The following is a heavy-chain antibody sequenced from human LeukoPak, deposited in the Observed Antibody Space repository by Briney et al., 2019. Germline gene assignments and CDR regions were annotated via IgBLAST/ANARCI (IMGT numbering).Heavy chain of an antibody. CDR2: IYYSGST. CDR3: ASAGMYDSSGYYYFDY. V-gene: IGHV4-39*01. CDR1: GGSISSSSYY. Sequence: SETLSLTCTVSGGSISSSSYYWGWIRQPPGKGLEWIGSIYYSGSTYYNLSLKSRVTISVDTSKNQFSLKLSSVTAADTAVYYCASAGMYDSSGYYYFDYWGQGTLVTVSS. D-gene: IGHD3-22*01. J-gene: IGHJ4*02.